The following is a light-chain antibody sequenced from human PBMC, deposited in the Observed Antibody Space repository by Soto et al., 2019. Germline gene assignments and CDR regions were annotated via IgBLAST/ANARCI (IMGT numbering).Light chain of an antibody. V-gene: IGLV2-14*01. CDR2: EVT. CDR1: SSDIGGHHF. J-gene: IGLJ1*01. CDR3: SSYTSSSLYV. Sequence: QSALTQPASVSGSPGQSITISCTGTSSDIGGHHFVSWYQQQSGKAPKLVIYEVTDRPSGVSDRFSGYKSGNTASLTISGLQPEDEADYYCSSYTSSSLYVFGTGTKVTVL.